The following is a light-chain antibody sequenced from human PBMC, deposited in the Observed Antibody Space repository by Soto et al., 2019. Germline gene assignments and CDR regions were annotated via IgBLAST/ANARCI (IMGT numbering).Light chain of an antibody. J-gene: IGKJ4*01. CDR1: QSISNY. Sequence: DIQMTQSPSSLSASLGDRVTITCRASQSISNYLNWYQQKPGKAPKLLISVASTLQSGVPSRFSGGGSGTDFTLTISGLQPEDLETYYCQQSFSVPPTFGGGTKVAIK. CDR2: VAS. CDR3: QQSFSVPPT. V-gene: IGKV1-39*01.